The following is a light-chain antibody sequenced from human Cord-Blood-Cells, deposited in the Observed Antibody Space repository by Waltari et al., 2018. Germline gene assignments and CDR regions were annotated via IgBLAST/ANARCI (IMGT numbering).Light chain of an antibody. J-gene: IGKJ1*01. CDR2: GAS. CDR3: QQYGSSPPRT. CDR1: QSVSSSY. Sequence: EVVLPQSRGTLSLSPGEIATLSGRASQSVSSSYLAWYQQKPGQAPRLLIYGASSRATGIPGRFSGSGSGTDFTLTISRLEPEDYAVYYCQQYGSSPPRTFGQGTKVEIK. V-gene: IGKV3-20*01.